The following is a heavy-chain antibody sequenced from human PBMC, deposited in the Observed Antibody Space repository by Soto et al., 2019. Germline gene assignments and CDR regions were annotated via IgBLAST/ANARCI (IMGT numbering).Heavy chain of an antibody. CDR2: IYPRGGTT. CDR3: ARVGYSSTGTTFHYHGLDV. Sequence: SVKVSCKASGYNFTSHYMHWVRQAPGQGLESMGIIYPRGGTTIYAQKFQGRVTMTRDTSTHTFYMELSSLRSEDTAMYYCARVGYSSTGTTFHYHGLDVWGQGTTVTVSS. V-gene: IGHV1-46*01. CDR1: GYNFTSHY. J-gene: IGHJ6*02. D-gene: IGHD3-22*01.